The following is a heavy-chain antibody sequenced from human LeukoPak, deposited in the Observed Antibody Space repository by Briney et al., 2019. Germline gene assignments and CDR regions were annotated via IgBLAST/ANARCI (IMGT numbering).Heavy chain of an antibody. V-gene: IGHV4-39*01. Sequence: SSETLSLTCTVSGGSISSSSYYWGWIRQPPGKGLEWIGSIYYSGSTYYNPSLKSRVTISVDTSKNQFSLKLSSVTAADTAVYYCARLTGGNSGGWFDPWGQGTLVTVSS. CDR2: IYYSGST. CDR3: ARLTGGNSGGWFDP. J-gene: IGHJ5*02. D-gene: IGHD4-23*01. CDR1: GGSISSSSYY.